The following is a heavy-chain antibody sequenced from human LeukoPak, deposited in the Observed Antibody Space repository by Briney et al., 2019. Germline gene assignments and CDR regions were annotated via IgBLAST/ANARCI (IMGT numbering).Heavy chain of an antibody. CDR3: ARTSARGAQFDY. CDR1: GGSISSYY. Sequence: SETLSLTCSVSGGSISSYYWSWIRQPAGKGLEWIGRIYSSGSTNYNPSLKTRVTMSLDTSKNQSSLNLTTVTAADTAVYYCARTSARGAQFDYWGQGTLVTVSS. CDR2: IYSSGST. J-gene: IGHJ4*02. V-gene: IGHV4-4*07. D-gene: IGHD3-10*01.